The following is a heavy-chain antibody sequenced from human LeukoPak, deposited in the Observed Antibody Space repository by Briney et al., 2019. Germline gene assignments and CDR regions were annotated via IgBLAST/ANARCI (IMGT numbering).Heavy chain of an antibody. CDR3: ARGSAYCGGDCYFNFDY. V-gene: IGHV3-11*04. D-gene: IGHD2-21*02. CDR2: TSGSGNTI. J-gene: IGHJ4*02. CDR1: GFTFSNAW. Sequence: GGSLRLSCAASGFTFSNAWMSWVRQAPGKGLEWVSYTSGSGNTIYYADSVKGRFTISRDNAKNSLFLQMNSLRAEDTAVYYCARGSAYCGGDCYFNFDYWGQGTLVTVSS.